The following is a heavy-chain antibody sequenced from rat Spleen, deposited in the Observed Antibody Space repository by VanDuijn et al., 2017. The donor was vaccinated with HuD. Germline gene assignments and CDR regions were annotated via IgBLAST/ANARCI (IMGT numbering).Heavy chain of an antibody. V-gene: IGHV5-19*01. CDR3: TIRVSSYKNWFGY. CDR2: ISPIGGNT. CDR1: GFIFSNYG. D-gene: IGHD1-2*01. Sequence: EVQLVESGGGLVQPGRSLKLSCAASGFIFSNYGMHWIRQGPTKGLEWVASISPIGGNTYNRDSVKGRFTISRDNAKSTLYLQMNSLGSEDTATYYCTIRVSSYKNWFGYWGQGTLVTVSS. J-gene: IGHJ3*01.